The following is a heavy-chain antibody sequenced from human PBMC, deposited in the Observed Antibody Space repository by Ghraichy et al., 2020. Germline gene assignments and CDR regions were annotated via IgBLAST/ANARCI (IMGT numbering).Heavy chain of an antibody. V-gene: IGHV3-15*01. J-gene: IGHJ4*02. D-gene: IGHD2-15*01. CDR3: TTISTRISISEGDY. Sequence: GGSLRLSCAASGFALNNTQIRWVRQAPGKGLEWVAYSRGITDGGITHYAAHVKGRFTISRDDSTNTLFLQMNSLKTEDTAMYYCTTISTRISISEGDYWGQGTLFTVSS. CDR1: GFALNNTQ. CDR2: SRGITDGGIT.